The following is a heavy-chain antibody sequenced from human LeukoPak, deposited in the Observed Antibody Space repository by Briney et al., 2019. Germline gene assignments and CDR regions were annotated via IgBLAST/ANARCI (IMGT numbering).Heavy chain of an antibody. CDR2: ISGSGGST. CDR1: GFTFSNYA. CDR3: AKDQYWDSSGWHKKYHDGVDV. D-gene: IGHD6-19*01. Sequence: QPGGSLRLSCAASGFTFSNYAMSWVRQAPGMGLEWVSGISGSGGSTYYADSVKGRFTISRDNSKSTLYLQINSLRAEDMAVYYCAKDQYWDSSGWHKKYHDGVDVWGQGTTVTVSS. J-gene: IGHJ6*02. V-gene: IGHV3-23*01.